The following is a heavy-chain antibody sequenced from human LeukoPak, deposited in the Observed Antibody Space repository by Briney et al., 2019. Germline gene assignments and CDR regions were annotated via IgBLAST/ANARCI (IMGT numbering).Heavy chain of an antibody. D-gene: IGHD3-16*01. CDR3: ARGVNDYVSVY. Sequence: GGSLRLSCAASGFTFSSYSMNWVRQAPGKGLEWVSSISSSSSYIYYADSVKGRFTISRDDAKNSLYLQMNSLRAEDTAVYYCARGVNDYVSVYWGQGTLVTVSS. CDR1: GFTFSSYS. J-gene: IGHJ4*02. V-gene: IGHV3-21*01. CDR2: ISSSSSYI.